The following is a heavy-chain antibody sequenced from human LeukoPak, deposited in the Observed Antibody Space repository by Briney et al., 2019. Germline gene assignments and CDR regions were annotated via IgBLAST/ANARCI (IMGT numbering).Heavy chain of an antibody. Sequence: ASVKVSCKASGYTFTGYYMHWMRQAPGQGLEWMGWINPNSGGTNYAQKFQGRVTMTRDTSISTAYMELSRLRSDDTAVYYCASVPIFGVVHFDYWGQGTLVTVSS. V-gene: IGHV1-2*02. CDR1: GYTFTGYY. D-gene: IGHD3-3*01. CDR2: INPNSGGT. J-gene: IGHJ4*02. CDR3: ASVPIFGVVHFDY.